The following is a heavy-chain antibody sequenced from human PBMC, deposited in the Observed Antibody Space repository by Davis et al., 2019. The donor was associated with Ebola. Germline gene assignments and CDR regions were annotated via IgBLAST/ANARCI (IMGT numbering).Heavy chain of an antibody. Sequence: GGSLRLSCAASGFTFSSYWMSWVRQAPGKGLEWVANIKQDGSEKYYVDSVKGRFTISRDNAKNSLYLQMNSLRAEDTAVYYCARDEVGATRYYYYYYGMDVWGKGTTVTVSS. D-gene: IGHD1-26*01. J-gene: IGHJ6*04. CDR1: GFTFSSYW. V-gene: IGHV3-7*01. CDR3: ARDEVGATRYYYYYYGMDV. CDR2: IKQDGSEK.